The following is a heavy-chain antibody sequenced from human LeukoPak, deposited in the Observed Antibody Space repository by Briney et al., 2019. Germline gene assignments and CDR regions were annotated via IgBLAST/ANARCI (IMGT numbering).Heavy chain of an antibody. Sequence: PSETLSLTCTVSGGSISSYYWSWIRQPPGKGLEWIGYIYYSGSTNYNPSLKSRVTISVDTSKNQFSLKLSPVTAADTAVYYCARAAIYDSSGYAFDYWGQGTLVTVSS. CDR3: ARAAIYDSSGYAFDY. V-gene: IGHV4-59*01. CDR2: IYYSGST. CDR1: GGSISSYY. J-gene: IGHJ4*02. D-gene: IGHD3-22*01.